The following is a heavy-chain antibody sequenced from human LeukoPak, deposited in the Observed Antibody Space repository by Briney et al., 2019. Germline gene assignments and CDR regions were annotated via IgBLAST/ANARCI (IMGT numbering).Heavy chain of an antibody. CDR3: ARDHLRSTAMAPLDY. J-gene: IGHJ4*02. CDR1: GFTFSSYG. V-gene: IGHV3-33*01. Sequence: PGGSLRLSCAASGFTFSSYGMHWVRQAPGKGLEWVAVIWYDGSNKYYADSVKGRFTISRDNSKNTLYLQMNSLRAEDTAVYYCARDHLRSTAMAPLDYWGQGTLVTVSS. CDR2: IWYDGSNK. D-gene: IGHD5-18*01.